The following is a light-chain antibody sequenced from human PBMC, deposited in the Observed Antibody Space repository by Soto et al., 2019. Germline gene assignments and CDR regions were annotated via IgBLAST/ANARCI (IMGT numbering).Light chain of an antibody. V-gene: IGLV2-14*01. CDR2: EVI. CDR1: SSDVGGYNY. J-gene: IGLJ1*01. CDR3: SSYTTTNTYV. Sequence: QSALTQPASVSGPPGQSITISCTGTSSDVGGYNYVSWYQQYPGKAPELMIYEVINRPSGVSYRFSGSKSGNTASLTISGLQAEDEADYYCSSYTTTNTYVFGTGTKVTVL.